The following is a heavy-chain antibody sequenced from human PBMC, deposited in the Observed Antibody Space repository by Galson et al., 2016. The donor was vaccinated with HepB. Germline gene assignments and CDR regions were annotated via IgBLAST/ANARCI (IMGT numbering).Heavy chain of an antibody. CDR3: ARQMVQGVIRKFDGMDV. Sequence: ETLSLTCSVSGGSISSSGLYWGWIRQTPGKGLEWIGTIYYTGSTYYNSSLKSRVTMSVDRSKNQFSLKLSSVTAADTAVYYCARQMVQGVIRKFDGMDVWGQGTTVTVSS. J-gene: IGHJ6*02. V-gene: IGHV4-39*01. CDR2: IYYTGST. D-gene: IGHD3-10*01. CDR1: GGSISSSGLY.